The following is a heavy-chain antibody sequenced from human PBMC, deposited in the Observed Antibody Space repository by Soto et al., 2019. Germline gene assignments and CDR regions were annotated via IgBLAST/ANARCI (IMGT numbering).Heavy chain of an antibody. J-gene: IGHJ4*02. D-gene: IGHD1-1*01. CDR1: GFTFSSYG. Sequence: QVQLVESGGGVVQPGRSLRLSCAASGFTFSSYGMHWVRQAPGKGLEWVAVIWYDGSNKYYADSVKGRFTISRDNSKNTLYLQMNSMRAEDTAVYYCAREDGSWNDGYYFGYWGQGTLVTVSS. CDR3: AREDGSWNDGYYFGY. V-gene: IGHV3-33*01. CDR2: IWYDGSNK.